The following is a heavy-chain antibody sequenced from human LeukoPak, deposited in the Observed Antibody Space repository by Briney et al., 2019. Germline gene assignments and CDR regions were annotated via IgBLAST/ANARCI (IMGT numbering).Heavy chain of an antibody. D-gene: IGHD3-16*01. CDR1: GVSITSGNYY. J-gene: IGHJ5*02. V-gene: IGHV4-61*02. CDR3: ARVGGINNWFDP. Sequence: SQTLSLTRIVSGVSITSGNYYWTWIRQPAGKGLEWIGRILTSGTTTYNPSLKSRITISLDTSKNQATLKLSSVTAADTAIYYCARVGGINNWFDPWGQGTLVTVSS. CDR2: ILTSGTT.